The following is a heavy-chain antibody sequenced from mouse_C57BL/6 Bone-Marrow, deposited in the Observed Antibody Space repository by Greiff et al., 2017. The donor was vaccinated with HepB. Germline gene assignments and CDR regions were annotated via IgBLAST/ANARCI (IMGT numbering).Heavy chain of an antibody. V-gene: IGHV1-81*01. Sequence: LVESGAELARPGASVKLSCKASGYTFTSYGISWVKQRTGQGLEWIGEIYPRSGNTYYNEKFKGKATLTADKSSSTAYMELRSLTSEDSAVYFCARGGRLRQYFDYWGQGTTLTVSS. CDR3: ARGGRLRQYFDY. D-gene: IGHD2-4*01. CDR2: IYPRSGNT. CDR1: GYTFTSYG. J-gene: IGHJ2*01.